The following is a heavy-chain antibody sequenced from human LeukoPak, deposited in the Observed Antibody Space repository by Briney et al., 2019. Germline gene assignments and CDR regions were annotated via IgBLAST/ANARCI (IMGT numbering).Heavy chain of an antibody. J-gene: IGHJ6*03. Sequence: GGSLRLSCAASGFTFSSYEMNWVRQAPGKGLEWVSYISSGGSNMYYADSVKGRFTISRDNAKNSLYLQMNSLRAEDTAVYYCARGGVLLWFGESHNYMDVWGKGTTVTISS. CDR2: ISSGGSNM. CDR1: GFTFSSYE. CDR3: ARGGVLLWFGESHNYMDV. D-gene: IGHD3-10*01. V-gene: IGHV3-48*03.